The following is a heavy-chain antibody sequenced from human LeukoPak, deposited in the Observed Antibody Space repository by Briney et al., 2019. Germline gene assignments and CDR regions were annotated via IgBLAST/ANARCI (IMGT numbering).Heavy chain of an antibody. J-gene: IGHJ5*02. CDR2: IYTSGST. CDR3: ARGVVAGNWFDP. Sequence: PSETLSLTCTVAGGSISSYYWSRIRQPAGKGLEWIGRIYTSGSTNYNPSLKRRVTMSVDTSKNQFSLKLSSVTAADTAVYYCARGVVAGNWFDPWGQGTLVTVSS. CDR1: GGSISSYY. D-gene: IGHD2-15*01. V-gene: IGHV4-4*07.